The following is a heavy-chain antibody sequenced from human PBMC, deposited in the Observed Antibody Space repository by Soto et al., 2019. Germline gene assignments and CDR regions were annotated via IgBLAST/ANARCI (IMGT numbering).Heavy chain of an antibody. V-gene: IGHV4-39*01. CDR3: GRLEGLATISYYFDY. CDR2: VYYSGST. CDR1: GGSVRSSSYY. Sequence: PSETLSLTCTFSGGSVRSSSYYLGWVRQPPGKGLEWIGSVYYSGSTYYNPSLESRVTISVDKSKNQFSLKLMSLSAADTAVYYCGRLEGLATISYYFDYWGQGALVTVSS. D-gene: IGHD3-9*01. J-gene: IGHJ4*02.